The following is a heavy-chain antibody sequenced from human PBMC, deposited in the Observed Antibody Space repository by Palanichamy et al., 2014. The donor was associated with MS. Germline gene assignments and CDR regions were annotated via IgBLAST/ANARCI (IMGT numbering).Heavy chain of an antibody. J-gene: IGHJ4*02. CDR1: GFTFTKAW. V-gene: IGHV3-15*01. CDR3: ATRGFCSSEVCYSLGE. CDR2: TKSGFDGETT. Sequence: EVQLVESGGGLVKPGGSLRLSCAGSGFTFTKAWMHWVRQAPGKGLEWLGRTKSGFDGETTDYAAPVKGRFTISRDDSKNTLYLQMNSLKIEDTAVYYCATRGFCSSEVCYSLGEWGQGTLVTVSS. D-gene: IGHD2-2*01.